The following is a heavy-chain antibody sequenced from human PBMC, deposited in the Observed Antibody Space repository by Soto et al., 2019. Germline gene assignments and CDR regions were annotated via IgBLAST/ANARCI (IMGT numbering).Heavy chain of an antibody. CDR3: ARDLVLGLANLNWFDP. CDR2: ISSSSSYI. Sequence: EVQLVESGGGLVKPGGSLRLSCAASGFTFSSYSMNWVRQAPGKGLEWVSSISSSSSYIYYADSVKGRFTISRDNAKNSLYLQMNSLRAEDTAVYYCARDLVLGLANLNWFDPWGQGTLVTVSS. CDR1: GFTFSSYS. J-gene: IGHJ5*02. V-gene: IGHV3-21*01. D-gene: IGHD6-13*01.